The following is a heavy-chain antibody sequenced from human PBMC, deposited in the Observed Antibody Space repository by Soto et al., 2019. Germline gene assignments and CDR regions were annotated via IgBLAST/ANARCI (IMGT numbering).Heavy chain of an antibody. V-gene: IGHV1-18*01. CDR2: ISAYNTNT. D-gene: IGHD6-19*01. Sequence: QVQLVQSGAEVKKPGASVKVSCKTSGYTFTSYHISWVRQAPGQGLEWMGWISAYNTNTNYAQKFQGRVTMTTDTLTSTAYMELRSLRSDDTAVYYCAKGGRQWLVTSDFNYWGQGALVTVSS. J-gene: IGHJ4*02. CDR3: AKGGRQWLVTSDFNY. CDR1: GYTFTSYH.